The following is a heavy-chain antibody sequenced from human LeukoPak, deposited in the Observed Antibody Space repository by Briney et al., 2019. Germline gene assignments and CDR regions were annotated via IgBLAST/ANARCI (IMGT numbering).Heavy chain of an antibody. J-gene: IGHJ6*03. CDR1: GGSISSYY. Sequence: SETLSLTCTVSGGSISSYYWSWIRQPPGKGLEWIGYIYYSGSTNYNPSLKSRVTMSVDASKNQFSLKLSSVTAADTAVYYCARMGVAHYYYYYMDVWAKGPRSPSP. CDR3: ARMGVAHYYYYYMDV. V-gene: IGHV4-59*12. D-gene: IGHD1-26*01. CDR2: IYYSGST.